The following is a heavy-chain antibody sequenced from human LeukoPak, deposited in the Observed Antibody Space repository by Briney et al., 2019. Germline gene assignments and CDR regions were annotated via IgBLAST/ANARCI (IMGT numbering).Heavy chain of an antibody. CDR1: GGTFSSYA. CDR2: IIPILGIA. CDR3: ARGYSYGEAGVYFDY. Sequence: ASVKVSCKASGGTFSSYAISWVRQAPGQGLEWRGRIIPILGIANYAQKFQGRVTITADKSTSAAYMELSSLRSEDTAVYYCARGYSYGEAGVYFDYWGQGTLVTVSS. V-gene: IGHV1-69*04. J-gene: IGHJ4*02. D-gene: IGHD5-18*01.